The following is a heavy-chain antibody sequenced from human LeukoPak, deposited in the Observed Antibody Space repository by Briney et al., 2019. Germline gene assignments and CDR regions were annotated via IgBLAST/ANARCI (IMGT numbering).Heavy chain of an antibody. CDR3: AREGPYSSGWYKV. D-gene: IGHD6-19*01. CDR2: IYYSGST. J-gene: IGHJ4*02. V-gene: IGHV4-59*01. CDR1: GGSISSYY. Sequence: PSETLSLTCTVSGGSISSYYWSWIRQPPGKGLEWIGYIYYSGSTNYNPSLKSRVTMSVDTSKNQFSLKLTSVTAADAAVHYCAREGPYSSGWYKVWGQGTLVTVSS.